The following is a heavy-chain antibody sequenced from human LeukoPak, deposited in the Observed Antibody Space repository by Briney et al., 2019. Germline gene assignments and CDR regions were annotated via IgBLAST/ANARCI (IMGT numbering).Heavy chain of an antibody. V-gene: IGHV4-34*01. CDR1: GGSFSGYY. CDR2: INHSGST. J-gene: IGHJ6*03. CDR3: ARVPMVRGVISYYYYMDV. D-gene: IGHD3-10*01. Sequence: SETLSLTCAVYGGSFSGYYWSWIRQPPGKGLEWIGEINHSGSTNYNPSLKSRVTISVDTSKNQFSLKLSSVTAADTAVYYCARVPMVRGVISYYYYMDVWGKGTTVTVSS.